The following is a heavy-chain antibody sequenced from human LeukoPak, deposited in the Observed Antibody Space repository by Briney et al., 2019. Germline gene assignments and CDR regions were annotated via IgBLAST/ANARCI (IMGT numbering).Heavy chain of an antibody. D-gene: IGHD2-15*01. CDR3: ARGYCTGDICSGAWFDP. V-gene: IGHV1-2*02. J-gene: IGHJ5*02. CDR2: INPNSGGT. CDR1: GYSFTGYY. Sequence: ASVTVSCKTSGYSFTGYYMHWVRQAPGEGLEWMGWINPNSGGTNYAQKFQGRVTMTRDTSISTAYIELNRLRSDDTAVYYCARGYCTGDICSGAWFDPWGRGTLVTVS.